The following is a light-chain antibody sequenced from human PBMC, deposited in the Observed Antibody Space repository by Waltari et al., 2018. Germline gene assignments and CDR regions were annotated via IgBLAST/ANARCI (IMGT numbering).Light chain of an antibody. V-gene: IGLV4-69*01. Sequence: QLVLTQSPSASASMGASVKLTCTLDSGHSNNIVAWLQRRPEKGPRDVMKVKSDGSHTKGDAIPDRFAGYSSGPERYPTISRLQSEDEADYYCQTGGHGTWVFGGGTKLTVV. CDR1: SGHSNNI. CDR3: QTGGHGTWV. J-gene: IGLJ3*02. CDR2: VKSDGSH.